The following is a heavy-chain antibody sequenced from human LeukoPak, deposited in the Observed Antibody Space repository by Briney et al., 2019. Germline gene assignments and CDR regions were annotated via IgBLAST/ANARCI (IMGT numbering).Heavy chain of an antibody. CDR2: INAGNGNT. J-gene: IGHJ4*02. CDR3: ARGSPLGYDSSGYYPSFDY. Sequence: GASVKVSCKASGYTFTSYYMHWVRQAPGQRLEWMGWINAGNGNTKYSQEFQGRVTITRDTSASTAYMELSSLRSEDMAVYYCARGSPLGYDSSGYYPSFDYWGQGTLVTVSS. V-gene: IGHV1-3*03. D-gene: IGHD3-22*01. CDR1: GYTFTSYY.